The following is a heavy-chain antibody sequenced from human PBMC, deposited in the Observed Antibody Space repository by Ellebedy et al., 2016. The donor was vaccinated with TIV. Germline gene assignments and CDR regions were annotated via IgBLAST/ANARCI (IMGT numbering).Heavy chain of an antibody. CDR1: GFTFRNYW. Sequence: GGSLRLXCAVSGFTFRNYWMTWVRQAPGKGPEWVANINQDGSEKYYVDSVKGRFAFSRDNTKNSLFLQMDSLRAEDTALYYCARFGPGGGIDSWGQGTLVTVSS. CDR3: ARFGPGGGIDS. J-gene: IGHJ4*02. V-gene: IGHV3-7*01. D-gene: IGHD3-16*01. CDR2: INQDGSEK.